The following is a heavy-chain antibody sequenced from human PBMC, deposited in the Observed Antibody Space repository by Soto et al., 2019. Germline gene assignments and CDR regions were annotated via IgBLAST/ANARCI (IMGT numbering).Heavy chain of an antibody. CDR3: AGGGYSGSAKGVFDI. Sequence: GASVKVSCKASGGTFSSYAISWVRQAPGQGLEWMGGIIPIFGTANYAQKFQGRVTITADESTSTAYMELSSLRSKDTAVYYCAGGGYSGSAKGVFDIWGQGTMVTVSS. J-gene: IGHJ3*02. D-gene: IGHD1-26*01. CDR1: GGTFSSYA. CDR2: IIPIFGTA. V-gene: IGHV1-69*13.